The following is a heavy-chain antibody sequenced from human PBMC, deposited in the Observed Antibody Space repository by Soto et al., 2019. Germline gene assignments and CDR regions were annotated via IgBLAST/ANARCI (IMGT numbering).Heavy chain of an antibody. D-gene: IGHD3-10*01. CDR1: GFSLRKSGMG. Sequence: QITLKESGPTLVKPTQTLTLTCTFSGFSLRKSGMGVGWIRQPPGQAMEWLAIIYWDDDKRYTPSLKNRLTITTDTSKDRVVLTMTNMDPMDTGTYYCAHRPGDNWFDPWCQGTLVTVSS. J-gene: IGHJ5*02. CDR2: IYWDDDK. V-gene: IGHV2-5*02. CDR3: AHRPGDNWFDP.